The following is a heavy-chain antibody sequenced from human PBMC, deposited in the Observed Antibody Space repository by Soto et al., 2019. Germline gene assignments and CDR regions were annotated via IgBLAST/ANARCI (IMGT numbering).Heavy chain of an antibody. CDR2: ISSRGSSI. Sequence: GGSLRLSCAVSGFTFSDYYMSWIRQAPGKGLEWVSYISSRGSSIYYADSVKGRFTISRDNAKNSLYLQMNGLRAEDTAVYYCARGYYDFWSGYYISPYGMDVWGQGTTVTVSS. CDR3: ARGYYDFWSGYYISPYGMDV. D-gene: IGHD3-3*01. J-gene: IGHJ6*02. CDR1: GFTFSDYY. V-gene: IGHV3-11*01.